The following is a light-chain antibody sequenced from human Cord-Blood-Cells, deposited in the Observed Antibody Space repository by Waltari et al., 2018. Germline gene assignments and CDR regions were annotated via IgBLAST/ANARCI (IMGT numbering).Light chain of an antibody. J-gene: IGKJ1*01. Sequence: EIALTQSPATVSLSPGDRATLSCRASQSVSSYLAWYQQNPGQAPRLPRYDAYNKATGIPTRFSGSGSGTDFNPTISSLEPEDFAVYYCQQRSNWCKFDQRTKVEIK. CDR3: QQRSNWCK. CDR2: DAY. CDR1: QSVSSY. V-gene: IGKV3-11*01.